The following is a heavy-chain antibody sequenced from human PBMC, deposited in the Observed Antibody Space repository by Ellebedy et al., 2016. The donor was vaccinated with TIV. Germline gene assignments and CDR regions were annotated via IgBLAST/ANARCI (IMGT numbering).Heavy chain of an antibody. V-gene: IGHV3-33*01. CDR1: GFTFSTYG. CDR3: AVARWAAAGLYYFDF. CDR2: IWYDGSNG. Sequence: PGGPLRLSCAASGFTFSTYGMHWVRQAPGKGLEWVAVIWYDGSNGYYADSVKGRFTISRDNSKNTLYLQMNSLRAEDTAVYYCAVARWAAAGLYYFDFWGQGTLVTVSS. J-gene: IGHJ4*02. D-gene: IGHD6-13*01.